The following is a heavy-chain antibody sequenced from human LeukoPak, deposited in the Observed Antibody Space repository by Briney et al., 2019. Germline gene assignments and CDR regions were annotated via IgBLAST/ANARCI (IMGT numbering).Heavy chain of an antibody. D-gene: IGHD1-26*01. J-gene: IGHJ4*02. CDR1: GDSVSSNSAA. V-gene: IGHV6-1*01. CDR2: TYYRSKWYN. CDR3: ARAQAYSGRIFGF. Sequence: SQTLSLTCAISGDSVSSNSAAWNWIRQSPSRGLEWLGRTYYRSKWYNEYAVSVKSRITINPDTSRNQFSLQLNSVTPEDTALYYCARAQAYSGRIFGFWGQGTLVTVSS.